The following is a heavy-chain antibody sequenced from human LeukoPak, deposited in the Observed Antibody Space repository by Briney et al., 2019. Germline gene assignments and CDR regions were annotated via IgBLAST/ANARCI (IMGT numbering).Heavy chain of an antibody. CDR1: GGSFSGYY. J-gene: IGHJ4*02. V-gene: IGHV4-34*01. CDR3: ARGMITFGGVMPIDY. Sequence: PSETLSLTCANYGGSFSGYYWSWIRQPPGKGLEWIGEINHSGSTNYNPSLKSRVTISVDTSKNQFSLKLSSVTAADTAVYYCARGMITFGGVMPIDYWGQGTPVTVSS. D-gene: IGHD3-16*01. CDR2: INHSGST.